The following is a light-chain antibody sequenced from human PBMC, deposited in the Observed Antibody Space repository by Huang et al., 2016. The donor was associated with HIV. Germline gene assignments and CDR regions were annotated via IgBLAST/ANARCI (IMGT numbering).Light chain of an antibody. V-gene: IGKV1-39*01. CDR2: GGS. CDR3: QQSYTSPRAS. J-gene: IGKJ4*01. Sequence: DIQMAQSPPSLSASVGDRVTISCRASKNIIRFLNWYQQKPGKAPKVLIYGGSSLQTEVPARVSGSGSGTDFTLTISNVQPEDVGIYYCQQSYTSPRASFGGGTRLDLK. CDR1: KNIIRF.